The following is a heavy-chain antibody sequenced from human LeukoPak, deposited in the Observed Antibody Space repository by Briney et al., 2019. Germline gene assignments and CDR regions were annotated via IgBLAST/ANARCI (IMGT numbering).Heavy chain of an antibody. CDR2: ISRSSSYI. CDR3: ARGGDSLGGNFDY. J-gene: IGHJ4*02. V-gene: IGHV3-21*01. D-gene: IGHD3-16*01. Sequence: GGSLRLSCAASGFTFSSYTMNWVRQAPGKGLEWVSSISRSSSYIYYADSMKGRFTISRDNANNSLFLQMNSLRAEDTAVYYCARGGDSLGGNFDYWGQGTLVTVS. CDR1: GFTFSSYT.